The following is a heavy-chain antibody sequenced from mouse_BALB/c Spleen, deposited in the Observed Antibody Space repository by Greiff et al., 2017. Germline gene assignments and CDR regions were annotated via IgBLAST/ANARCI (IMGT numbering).Heavy chain of an antibody. D-gene: IGHD2-4*01. J-gene: IGHJ3*01. CDR1: GYTFTSYW. CDR3: ARYEITTGAY. CDR2: INPSTGYT. V-gene: IGHV1-7*01. Sequence: QVQLKQSGAELAKPGASVKMSCKASGYTFTSYWMHWVKQRPGQGLEWIGYINPSTGYTEYNQKFKDKATLTADKSSSTAYMQLSSLTSEDSAVYYCARYEITTGAYWGQGTLVTVSA.